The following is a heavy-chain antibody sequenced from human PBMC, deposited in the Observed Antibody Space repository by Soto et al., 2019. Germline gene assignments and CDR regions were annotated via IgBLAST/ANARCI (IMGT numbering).Heavy chain of an antibody. CDR2: INHSGSN. Sequence: QLQQWGAGLLKPSETLSLTCVVSGGSFSTYYYNWIRQSPGKGLEWIGEINHSGSNNYSPSLNSRVTMSLDTSKNQFSLKLTSVPAADTAVYYCARGGSNDWQVAFDIWGQGTMVTVSS. D-gene: IGHD3-9*01. CDR1: GGSFSTYY. J-gene: IGHJ3*02. V-gene: IGHV4-34*01. CDR3: ARGGSNDWQVAFDI.